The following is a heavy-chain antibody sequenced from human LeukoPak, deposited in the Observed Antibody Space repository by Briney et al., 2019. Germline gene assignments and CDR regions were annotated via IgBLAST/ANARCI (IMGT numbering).Heavy chain of an antibody. CDR3: AKDRELMIYPYNFDY. D-gene: IGHD3-22*01. V-gene: IGHV3-30*02. J-gene: IGHJ4*02. CDR2: IRFDGDNE. Sequence: PGGSLRLSCAASGFPFSGSGMHWVRQAPGKGLEWVAFIRFDGDNEYYTDSVKGRFTISRDNSKNTLYLQMNSLRIEDTAVYYCAKDRELMIYPYNFDYWGQGTLVTVSS. CDR1: GFPFSGSG.